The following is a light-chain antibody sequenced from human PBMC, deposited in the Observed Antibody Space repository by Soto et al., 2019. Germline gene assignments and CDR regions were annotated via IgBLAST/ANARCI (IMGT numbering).Light chain of an antibody. Sequence: DLQMTQSPSALSASLGDRVTITCRASHSIGTWLAWYQQRPGKAPKLLIYDASSLGSGVPSRFSGGGSGTEFTLTISSLQPDDFGTYYCHQYKSYTPYIIGQGTKVEIK. V-gene: IGKV1-5*01. CDR2: DAS. J-gene: IGKJ2*01. CDR3: HQYKSYTPYI. CDR1: HSIGTW.